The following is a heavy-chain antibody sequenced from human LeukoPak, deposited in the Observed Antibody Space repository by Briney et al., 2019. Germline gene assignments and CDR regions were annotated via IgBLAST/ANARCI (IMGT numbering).Heavy chain of an antibody. Sequence: SETLSLTCTVSGGSITGYHWSWIRHPPGKGLEWIGYIYSSETTEYKPSLKSRVTISADTSKNQLSLKLTSVTAADTAIYYCARRNDFDIWGQGTMVTVSS. V-gene: IGHV4-4*08. J-gene: IGHJ3*02. CDR1: GGSITGYH. CDR3: ARRNDFDI. CDR2: IYSSETT.